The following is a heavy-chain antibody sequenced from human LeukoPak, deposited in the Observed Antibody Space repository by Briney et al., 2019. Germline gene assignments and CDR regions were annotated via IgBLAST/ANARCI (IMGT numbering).Heavy chain of an antibody. Sequence: GGSLRLSCAASEFIFSSYNMNWVRQAPGKGLEWVSSISSSSTYIYYVDSVKGRFTISRDNAKNSLYLQMNSPRAEDTAVYYCARDGYSTSSFYFCGQGTLVTVSS. CDR1: EFIFSSYN. V-gene: IGHV3-21*01. CDR3: ARDGYSTSSFYF. J-gene: IGHJ4*02. D-gene: IGHD6-6*01. CDR2: ISSSSTYI.